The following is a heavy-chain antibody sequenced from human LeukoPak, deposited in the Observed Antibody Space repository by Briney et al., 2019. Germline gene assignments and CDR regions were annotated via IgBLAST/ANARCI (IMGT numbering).Heavy chain of an antibody. Sequence: PSETLSLTCAVYGGSFSGYYWSWIRQPPGKGLEWIGEINHSGSTNYNPFLKSRVTISVDTSKNQFSLKLSSVTAADTAVYYCARVTRFYRTFDYWGQGTLVTVSS. V-gene: IGHV4-34*01. CDR1: GGSFSGYY. CDR3: ARVTRFYRTFDY. J-gene: IGHJ4*02. D-gene: IGHD1-14*01. CDR2: INHSGST.